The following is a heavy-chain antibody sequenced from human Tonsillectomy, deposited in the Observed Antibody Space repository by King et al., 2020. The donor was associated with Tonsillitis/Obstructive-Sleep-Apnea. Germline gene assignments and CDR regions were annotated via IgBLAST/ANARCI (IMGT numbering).Heavy chain of an antibody. CDR2: NYSGGST. Sequence: DVQLVESGGGLVQPGGSLRLSCAASGFTVSNNYMNWVRQAPGKGLEWVSVNYSGGSTYYTDSVKDRFTISRDNSKNTLYLQMNTLRAEDTALYYCARGYRYSTGWYNFDYWGQGTLVTVSS. J-gene: IGHJ4*02. CDR3: ARGYRYSTGWYNFDY. D-gene: IGHD6-19*01. V-gene: IGHV3-66*01. CDR1: GFTVSNNY.